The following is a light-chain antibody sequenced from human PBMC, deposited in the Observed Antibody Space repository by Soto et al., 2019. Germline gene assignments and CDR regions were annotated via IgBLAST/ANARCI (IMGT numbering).Light chain of an antibody. J-gene: IGLJ2*01. CDR1: NIGSKS. CDR2: YDS. Sequence: SYELTQPPSVSVAPGKTARITCGGNNIGSKSVHWYQQKPGQAPVLVIYYDSDRPSGIPERFSGSNSGKTATLTISRVEAGDEADYYCQVWDSSSDHPGVFGGGTQLTVL. V-gene: IGLV3-21*04. CDR3: QVWDSSSDHPGV.